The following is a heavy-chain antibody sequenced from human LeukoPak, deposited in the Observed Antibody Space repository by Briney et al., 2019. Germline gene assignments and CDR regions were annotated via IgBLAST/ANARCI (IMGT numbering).Heavy chain of an antibody. CDR1: GGSISSYY. Sequence: SETLSLTCTVSGGSISSYYWSWIRQPPGKGLEWIGYIYTSGSTNNNPSLKSRVTISVDTSKNQFSLKLSSVTAADTAVYYCACLPRDELEPLFDYWGQGTLVTVSS. D-gene: IGHD1-1*01. V-gene: IGHV4-4*09. CDR2: IYTSGST. CDR3: ACLPRDELEPLFDY. J-gene: IGHJ4*02.